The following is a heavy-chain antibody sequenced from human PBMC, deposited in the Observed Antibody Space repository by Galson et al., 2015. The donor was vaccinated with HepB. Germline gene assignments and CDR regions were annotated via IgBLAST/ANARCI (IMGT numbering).Heavy chain of an antibody. CDR1: GFTFDDYA. CDR3: AKDTKTGATWGVFDY. Sequence: LRLSCAASGFTFDDYAMHWVRQAPGKGLEWVSGISWNSGSIGYADSVKGRFTISRDNAKNSLYLQVNSLRAEDTALYYCAKDTKTGATWGVFDYWGQGTLVTVSS. V-gene: IGHV3-9*01. J-gene: IGHJ4*02. CDR2: ISWNSGSI. D-gene: IGHD1-26*01.